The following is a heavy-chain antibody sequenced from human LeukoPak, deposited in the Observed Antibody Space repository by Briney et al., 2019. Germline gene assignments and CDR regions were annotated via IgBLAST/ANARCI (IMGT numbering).Heavy chain of an antibody. CDR1: GYTFTSYG. V-gene: IGHV1-69*04. Sequence: SVKVSCKASGYTFTSYGITWVRQAPGQGLEWMGRIIPILGIANYAQKFQGRVTITADKSTSTAYMELSSLRSEDTAVYYCARDQSDFWSGYYYYHYYYMDVWGKGTTVTVSS. J-gene: IGHJ6*03. CDR2: IIPILGIA. D-gene: IGHD3-3*01. CDR3: ARDQSDFWSGYYYYHYYYMDV.